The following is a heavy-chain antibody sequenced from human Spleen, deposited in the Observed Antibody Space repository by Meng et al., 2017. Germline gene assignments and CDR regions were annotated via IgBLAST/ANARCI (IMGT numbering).Heavy chain of an antibody. CDR2: IDYSGTT. CDR1: GASISSGDYY. D-gene: IGHD5-18*01. CDR3: SRRINTAGGWFDS. V-gene: IGHV4-30-4*01. J-gene: IGHJ5*01. Sequence: QVQLQESGPGLVKPSQTLSLTCTVSGASISSGDYYWSWVRQPPGKGLEWVGTIDYSGTTYSNSSLKSRVTISLDTSRNQFSLKLTSVTAADTAVYYCSRRINTAGGWFDSWGQGTLVTVSS.